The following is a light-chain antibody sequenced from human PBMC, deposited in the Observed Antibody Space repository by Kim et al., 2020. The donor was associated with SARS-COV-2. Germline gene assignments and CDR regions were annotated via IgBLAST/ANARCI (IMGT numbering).Light chain of an antibody. CDR1: SSNIGSNT. CDR2: SNN. J-gene: IGLJ3*02. Sequence: QSVLTQPPSASGTPGQWVTIPCSGSSSNIGSNTVNWYQQVPGTAPKLLIHSNNQRPSGVPDRFSGSKSGTSASLAISGLQSEDEADYYCATWDDSLNARVFGGGTKLTVL. CDR3: ATWDDSLNARV. V-gene: IGLV1-44*01.